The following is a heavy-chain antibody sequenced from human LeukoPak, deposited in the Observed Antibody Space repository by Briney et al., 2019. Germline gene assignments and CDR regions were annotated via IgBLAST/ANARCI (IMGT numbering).Heavy chain of an antibody. V-gene: IGHV3-74*01. CDR1: GFTFSSYW. D-gene: IGHD3-22*01. CDR2: TNSDGSST. J-gene: IGHJ4*02. CDR3: AKDFSVYYYGSRVLDY. Sequence: GGSLRLSCAASGFTFSSYWMHWVRQAPGKGLVWVSRTNSDGSSTSYADSVKGRYTISRDNAKNTLYLQMNRLRAEDTAVYYWAKDFSVYYYGSRVLDYWGQGTLVTVSS.